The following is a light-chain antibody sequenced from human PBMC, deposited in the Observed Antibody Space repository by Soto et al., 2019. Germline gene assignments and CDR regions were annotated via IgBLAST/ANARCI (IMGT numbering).Light chain of an antibody. CDR1: QSVSSN. Sequence: EIVMKQSLATLSVSPGERATLSCRASQSVSSNLAWYQQKPGQAPRLLIYGASTRATGIPARFSGSGSGTEFTLTISSLQSEDFAVYYCQQYNNWPITFGQGTRLAI. V-gene: IGKV3-15*01. CDR2: GAS. CDR3: QQYNNWPIT. J-gene: IGKJ5*01.